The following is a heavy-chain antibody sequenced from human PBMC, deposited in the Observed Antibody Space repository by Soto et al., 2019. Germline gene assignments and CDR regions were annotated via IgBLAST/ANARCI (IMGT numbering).Heavy chain of an antibody. CDR2: VDYSGSS. D-gene: IGHD3-3*01. Sequence: SETRSLTCTLSGPSMSSSTYYWGWIRQPPGKGLEWIGNVDYSGSSYYSPSLKGRVTISVDTSKNQFSLKLSSVTAADTAVYYCARQPHFGVVQDWFDPWGQGALVTVSS. CDR3: ARQPHFGVVQDWFDP. CDR1: GPSMSSSTYY. J-gene: IGHJ5*02. V-gene: IGHV4-39*01.